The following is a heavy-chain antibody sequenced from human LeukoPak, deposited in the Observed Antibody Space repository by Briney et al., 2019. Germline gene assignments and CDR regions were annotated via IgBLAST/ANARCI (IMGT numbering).Heavy chain of an antibody. CDR2: IIYDGSDK. D-gene: IGHD3-22*01. Sequence: GGSLRLSCAASGFTFSNYAMHWVRQAPGKGLEWVAVIIYDGSDKNYADSVKGRFTISRDNPKNTLYVQMNSLRAEDTAVYYCARDVSGYYSFDYWGQGTLVTVSS. V-gene: IGHV3-30-3*01. J-gene: IGHJ4*02. CDR3: ARDVSGYYSFDY. CDR1: GFTFSNYA.